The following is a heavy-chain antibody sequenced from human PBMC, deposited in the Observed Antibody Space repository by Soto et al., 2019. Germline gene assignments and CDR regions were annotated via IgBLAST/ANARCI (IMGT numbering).Heavy chain of an antibody. J-gene: IGHJ4*02. CDR3: AREDFYGSGSYGY. D-gene: IGHD3-10*01. CDR2: MNPNSGNT. CDR1: GYTFPSYN. Sequence: QVQLLQSGAEVKKPGASVKVSCKASGYTFPSYNINWVRQATGQGPEWMGWMNPNSGNTGYAQKFQGRVTMTRDSSITTAYTELSSLRSEDTAVYYCAREDFYGSGSYGYWGQGTLVTVSS. V-gene: IGHV1-8*01.